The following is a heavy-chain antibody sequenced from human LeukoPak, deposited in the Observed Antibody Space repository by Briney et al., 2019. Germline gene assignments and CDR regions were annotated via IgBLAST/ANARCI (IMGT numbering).Heavy chain of an antibody. Sequence: PSETLSLTCTVSGGSISSYYWSWIPQPAGKGLEWSGRIYSSGSTNYNPSLKSRVTMSVDTSKNQFSLKLSSVTAADTAVYYCARGQYHLLYWYFDLWGRGTLVTVSS. J-gene: IGHJ2*01. V-gene: IGHV4-4*07. D-gene: IGHD2-2*01. CDR2: IYSSGST. CDR3: ARGQYHLLYWYFDL. CDR1: GGSISSYY.